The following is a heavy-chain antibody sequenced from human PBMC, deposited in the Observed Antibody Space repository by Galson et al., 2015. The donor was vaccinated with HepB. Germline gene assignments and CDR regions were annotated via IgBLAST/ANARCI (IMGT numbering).Heavy chain of an antibody. D-gene: IGHD6-19*01. CDR1: GFTFSSYA. CDR2: ISYDGSNK. CDR3: ASGAVGLVPSGDY. Sequence: SLRLSCAASGFTFSSYAMHWVRQAPGKGLEWVAVISYDGSNKYYADSVKGRFTISRDNSKNTLYLQMNSLRAEDTAVYYCASGAVGLVPSGDYWGQGTLVTVSS. J-gene: IGHJ4*02. V-gene: IGHV3-30-3*01.